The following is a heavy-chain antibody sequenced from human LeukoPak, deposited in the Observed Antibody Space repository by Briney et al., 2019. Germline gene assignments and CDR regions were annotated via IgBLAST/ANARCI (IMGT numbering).Heavy chain of an antibody. V-gene: IGHV5-51*01. Sequence: GESLKISCKDSGYSFTTNWIGWVRQMPGKGLEWMGINYPADSDTRYSPSFQGQVAISADKSISTAYLQWSSLKASDTAMYYCAIAHCSGGSCYSFDYWGQGTLVTVSS. J-gene: IGHJ4*02. CDR1: GYSFTTNW. CDR2: NYPADSDT. CDR3: AIAHCSGGSCYSFDY. D-gene: IGHD2-15*01.